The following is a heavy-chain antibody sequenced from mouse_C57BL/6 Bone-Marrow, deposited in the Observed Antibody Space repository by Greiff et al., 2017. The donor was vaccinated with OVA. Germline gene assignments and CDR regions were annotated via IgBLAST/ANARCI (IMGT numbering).Heavy chain of an antibody. Sequence: EVQVVESGGDLVKPGGSLKLSCAASGFTFSSYGMSWVRQTPDKRLEWVATLSSGGSYTYYPDSVKGRFTISRDNAKNTPSLQMSDLQSEETAMYYGARSYYSNCFAYWGQGTLVTVSA. CDR1: GFTFSSYG. CDR3: ARSYYSNCFAY. J-gene: IGHJ3*01. V-gene: IGHV5-6*01. CDR2: LSSGGSYT. D-gene: IGHD2-5*01.